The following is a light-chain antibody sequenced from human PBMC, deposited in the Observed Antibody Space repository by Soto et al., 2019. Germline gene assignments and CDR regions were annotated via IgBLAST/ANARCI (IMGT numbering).Light chain of an antibody. CDR3: RQRSNWPPFT. CDR1: QSVSSY. V-gene: IGKV3-11*01. CDR2: DAS. J-gene: IGKJ3*01. Sequence: EIVLTQSPATLSLSPGERATLSCRASQSVSSYLAWYQQKPGHAPSLLIYDASNRATGIPARFSGSGSGTDFTLTISSLEPEDFAVYYCRQRSNWPPFTFDPGTKVDIK.